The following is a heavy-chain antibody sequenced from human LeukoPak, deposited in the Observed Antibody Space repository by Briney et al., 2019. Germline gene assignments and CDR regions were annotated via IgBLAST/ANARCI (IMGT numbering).Heavy chain of an antibody. V-gene: IGHV1-46*01. CDR2: INPSGGST. Sequence: ASVKVSCKASGYTFTSYYMHWVRQAPAQGLEWMGIINPSGGSTSNAQKFQGRVTMTRDTSTSTVSMELSSLRSEDTAVDYCARGDYGDYGGFDYWGQGTLVTVSS. D-gene: IGHD4-17*01. CDR3: ARGDYGDYGGFDY. J-gene: IGHJ4*02. CDR1: GYTFTSYY.